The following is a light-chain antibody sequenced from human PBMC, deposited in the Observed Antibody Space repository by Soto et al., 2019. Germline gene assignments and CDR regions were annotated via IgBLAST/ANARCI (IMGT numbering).Light chain of an antibody. CDR2: KAS. J-gene: IGKJ1*01. CDR1: QSIDTW. CDR3: QQYYSYWWT. V-gene: IGKV1-5*03. Sequence: DIQMTQSPSTLSASVGDRITITCRASQSIDTWLAWYQQKPGKAPKFLMYKASSLESGVPSRFSGSGSGTECTLTISRLQRDDSATYYCQQYYSYWWTLGEGTEVEIK.